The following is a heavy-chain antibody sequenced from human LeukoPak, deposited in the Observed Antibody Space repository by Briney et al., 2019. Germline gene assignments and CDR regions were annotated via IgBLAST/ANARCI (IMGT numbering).Heavy chain of an antibody. J-gene: IGHJ6*03. CDR1: DDSFSSHY. CDR2: ISYIGST. D-gene: IGHD3-9*01. V-gene: IGHV4-59*11. CDR3: ARVGYFDWLQIYYYMDV. Sequence: SDTLSLTCAVSDDSFSSHYWTWIRQPPGKGLEWIGYISYIGSTNYNPSLKSRVTISVDTSKNQFSLKLSSVTAADTAVYYCARVGYFDWLQIYYYMDVWGKGTTVTVSS.